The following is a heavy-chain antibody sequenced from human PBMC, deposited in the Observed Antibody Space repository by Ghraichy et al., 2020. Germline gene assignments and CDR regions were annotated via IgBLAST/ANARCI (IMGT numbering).Heavy chain of an antibody. CDR2: INHSGST. CDR3: ARVRITMFRVDY. D-gene: IGHD3-10*01. V-gene: IGHV4-34*01. Sequence: SETLSLTCAVYGGSFSGYYWSWIRQPPGKGLEWIGEINHSGSTNYNPSLKSRVTISVDTSKNQFSLKLSSVTAADTAVYYCARVRITMFRVDYWGQGTLVTVSS. CDR1: GGSFSGYY. J-gene: IGHJ4*02.